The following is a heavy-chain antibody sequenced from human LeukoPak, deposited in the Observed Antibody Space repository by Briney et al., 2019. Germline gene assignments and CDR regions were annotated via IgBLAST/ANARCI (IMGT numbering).Heavy chain of an antibody. J-gene: IGHJ4*02. CDR1: GFTFSSHA. D-gene: IGHD6-19*01. CDR2: ISGSGGST. Sequence: PGGSLRLSCAASGFTFSSHAMSWVRPAAGKGLEWVSAISGSGGSTYYADSVKGRFTISRDKSKNTLYLQMNSLRAEDTAVYYCAKGLAVAGHFDYWGQGTLVTVSS. V-gene: IGHV3-23*01. CDR3: AKGLAVAGHFDY.